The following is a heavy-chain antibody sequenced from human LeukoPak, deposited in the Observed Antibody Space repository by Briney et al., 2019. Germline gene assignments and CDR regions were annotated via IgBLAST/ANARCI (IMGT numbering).Heavy chain of an antibody. CDR1: GFTFSSYW. CDR3: ARDRGSGSYYSKD. Sequence: PGGSLRLSCAASGFTFSSYWMSWARQAPGKGLEWVANIKQDGSEEHYVDSVKGRFTISRDNAKNSLYLQMNSLRAEDTAVNYCARDRGSGSYYSKDWGQGTLVTVSS. CDR2: IKQDGSEE. J-gene: IGHJ4*02. V-gene: IGHV3-7*01. D-gene: IGHD3-10*01.